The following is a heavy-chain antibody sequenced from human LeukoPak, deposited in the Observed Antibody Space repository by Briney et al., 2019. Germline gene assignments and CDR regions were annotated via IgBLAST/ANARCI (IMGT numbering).Heavy chain of an antibody. V-gene: IGHV3-48*01. CDR3: ARDGDYDFWSGYSRWFDP. CDR1: GFTFSSYS. J-gene: IGHJ5*02. Sequence: GGSLRLSCAASGFTFSSYSMNWVRQAPGKGLEWVSHISSGSSTIYYADSVKGRFTISRDNAKNSLYLQMNSLRAEDTAVYYCARDGDYDFWSGYSRWFDPWGQGTLVTVSS. CDR2: ISSGSSTI. D-gene: IGHD3-3*01.